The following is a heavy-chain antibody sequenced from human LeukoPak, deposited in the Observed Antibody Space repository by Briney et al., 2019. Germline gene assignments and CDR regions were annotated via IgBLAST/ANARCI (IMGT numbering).Heavy chain of an antibody. V-gene: IGHV5-51*01. CDR1: GYSSTTYW. J-gene: IGHJ4*02. D-gene: IGHD5-12*01. CDR3: AGGLGGYDHYFDY. CDR2: IYPGDSDT. Sequence: GESLKISCKGSGYSSTTYWIGWVRQMPGKGLEWMGIIYPGDSDTRYSPSFQGQVTISADKSISTANLQWSSLKASDTAMYYCAGGLGGYDHYFDYWGQGTLVTVSS.